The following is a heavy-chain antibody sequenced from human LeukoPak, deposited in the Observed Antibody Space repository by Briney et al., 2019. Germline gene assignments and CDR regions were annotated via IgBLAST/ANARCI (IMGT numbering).Heavy chain of an antibody. CDR3: ASWAGGDEPVASFDY. D-gene: IGHD3-10*01. J-gene: IGHJ4*02. CDR1: GYTFTGYY. Sequence: ASVKVSCKASGYTFTGYYMHWMRQSPGQGLERMGWINLSTGGTNYAQKFQGRVTMTRDTSISTAYMELRRLRYDDTAVYYCASWAGGDEPVASFDYWGQGTLITVSS. V-gene: IGHV1-2*02. CDR2: INLSTGGT.